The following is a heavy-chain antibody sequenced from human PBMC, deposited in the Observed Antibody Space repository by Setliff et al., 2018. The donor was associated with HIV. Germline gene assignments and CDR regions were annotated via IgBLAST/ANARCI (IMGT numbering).Heavy chain of an antibody. Sequence: SETLSLTCAVYGESFSGFYWNWIRQPPGKGLEWIGEIHPSGSTRYSPSLNRRVTISRDTSKRQVFLKVPFVDAADTAVYFCARGFKNEYEFSGYMDVWGNGTVVTVSS. D-gene: IGHD2-15*01. CDR1: GESFSGFY. J-gene: IGHJ6*03. CDR2: IHPSGST. V-gene: IGHV4-34*01. CDR3: ARGFKNEYEFSGYMDV.